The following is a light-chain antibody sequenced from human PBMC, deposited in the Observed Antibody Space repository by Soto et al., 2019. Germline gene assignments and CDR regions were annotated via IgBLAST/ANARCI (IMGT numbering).Light chain of an antibody. CDR3: ATWDDSLNGFYV. J-gene: IGLJ1*01. CDR2: RNN. V-gene: IGLV1-47*01. Sequence: QSVLTQPPSASGTPGQGVTISCSGSTSNIGSNYVYWYQQLPGTAPKLLIYRNNQRPSGVPDRFSGSKSGTSASLAISGLRSDDEAYYFCATWDDSLNGFYVFGTGTKLTVL. CDR1: TSNIGSNY.